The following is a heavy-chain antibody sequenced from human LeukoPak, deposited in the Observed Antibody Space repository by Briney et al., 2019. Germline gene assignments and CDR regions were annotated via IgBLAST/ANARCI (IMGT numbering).Heavy chain of an antibody. CDR1: GFTFSSYE. CDR2: ISSSGSTI. CDR3: ARSYGSGSFFYYYYYYMDV. D-gene: IGHD3-10*01. Sequence: GGSLRLPCAASGFTFSSYEMNWVRQAPGKGLEWVSYISSSGSTIYYADSVKGRFTISRDNAKNSLYLQMNSLRAEDTAVYYCARSYGSGSFFYYYYYYMDVWGKGTTVTISS. J-gene: IGHJ6*03. V-gene: IGHV3-48*03.